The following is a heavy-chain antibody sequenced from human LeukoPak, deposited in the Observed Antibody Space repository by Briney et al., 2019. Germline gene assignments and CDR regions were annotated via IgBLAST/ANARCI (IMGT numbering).Heavy chain of an antibody. V-gene: IGHV1-3*01. D-gene: IGHD3-10*01. CDR2: INAGNGNT. J-gene: IGHJ4*02. Sequence: ASVKVSCKASGYTFTSYAMHWVRQAPGQRLEWMGWINAGNGNTKYSQKFQGRVTITRDTSASTAYMELSSLRSEDTAVYYCARGSRNYYGSGSPRPLIDYWGQGTLVTVSS. CDR1: GYTFTSYA. CDR3: ARGSRNYYGSGSPRPLIDY.